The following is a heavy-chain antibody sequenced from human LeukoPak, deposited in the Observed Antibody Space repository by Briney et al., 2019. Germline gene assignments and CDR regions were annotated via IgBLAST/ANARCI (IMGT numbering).Heavy chain of an antibody. CDR1: GFSVSSNY. V-gene: IGHV3-66*01. CDR3: ARDHCSSTSCYGTGLVY. CDR2: IYSGSST. D-gene: IGHD2-2*01. J-gene: IGHJ4*02. Sequence: GGSLRLSCAASGFSVSSNYMTWVRQAPGKGLEWVSVIYSGSSTYYADSVKGRFTISRDSSKNTLSLQINSLRAEDTAVYYCARDHCSSTSCYGTGLVYWGQGTLVTVSS.